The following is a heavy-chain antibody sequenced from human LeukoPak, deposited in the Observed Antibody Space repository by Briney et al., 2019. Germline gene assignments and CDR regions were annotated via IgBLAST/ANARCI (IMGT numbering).Heavy chain of an antibody. D-gene: IGHD2-21*02. CDR1: GGSFSGYY. CDR3: ARTRRLAYCGGDCSAFQH. J-gene: IGHJ1*01. V-gene: IGHV4-34*01. Sequence: PSETLSLTCAVYGGSFSGYYWSWIRQPPGKGLEWIWEINHSGSSNYNPSLKSRVTISVDTSKNQFSLELSSVTAADTAVYYCARTRRLAYCGGDCSAFQHWGQGTLVTVSS. CDR2: INHSGSS.